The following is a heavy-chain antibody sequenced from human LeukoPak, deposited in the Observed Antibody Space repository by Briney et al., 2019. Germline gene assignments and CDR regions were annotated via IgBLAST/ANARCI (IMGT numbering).Heavy chain of an antibody. CDR1: GFSSSTYA. V-gene: IGHV3-66*01. J-gene: IGHJ6*02. Sequence: PGGSLRLSCAASGFSSSTYAMHWVRQTPGKGLEWVSVIYSGGSTYYADSVKGRFTISRDNSKNTLYLQMNSLRAEDTAVYYCARERYYYGMDVWGQGTTVTVSS. CDR3: ARERYYYGMDV. CDR2: IYSGGST.